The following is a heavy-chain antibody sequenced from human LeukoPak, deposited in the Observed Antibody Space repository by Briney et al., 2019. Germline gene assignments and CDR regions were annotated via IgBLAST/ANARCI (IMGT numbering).Heavy chain of an antibody. D-gene: IGHD6-19*01. CDR3: ARKGAVAGTVDY. CDR2: ISSTGSYI. J-gene: IGHJ4*02. CDR1: GFTFSYYS. V-gene: IGHV3-21*01. Sequence: GGSLRLSCAASGFTFSYYSMNWVRQAPGKGLEWVSSISSTGSYIYYADSLKGRLTISRDNAKNSLYLQMNSLRAEDTAVYYCARKGAVAGTVDYWGQGTLVTVSS.